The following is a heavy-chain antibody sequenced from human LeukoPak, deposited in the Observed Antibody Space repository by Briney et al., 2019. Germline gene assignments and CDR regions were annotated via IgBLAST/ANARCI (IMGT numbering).Heavy chain of an antibody. V-gene: IGHV1-69*06. CDR2: IISIFGTA. D-gene: IGHD2-15*01. CDR1: GGTFSSYA. J-gene: IGHJ4*02. Sequence: SVKVSCKASGGTFSSYAISWVRQAPGQGLEWMGGIISIFGTANYAQKFQGRVTITADKSTSTAYMELSSLRSEDTAVYYCARTPYCSGGSCYSGYFDYWGQGTLVTVSS. CDR3: ARTPYCSGGSCYSGYFDY.